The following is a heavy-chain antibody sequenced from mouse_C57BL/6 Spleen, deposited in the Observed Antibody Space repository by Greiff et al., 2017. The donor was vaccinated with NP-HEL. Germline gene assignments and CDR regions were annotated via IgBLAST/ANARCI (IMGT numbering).Heavy chain of an antibody. CDR3: ARDEGLTGHYDFDY. D-gene: IGHD4-1*01. CDR1: GFTFSSYA. CDR2: ISDGGSYT. Sequence: EVQGVESGGGLVKPGGSLKLSCAASGFTFSSYAMSWVRQTPEKRLEWVATISDGGSYTYYPDNVKGRFTISRDNAKNNLYLQMSHLKSEDTAMYYCARDEGLTGHYDFDYWGQGTTLTVAS. J-gene: IGHJ2*01. V-gene: IGHV5-4*01.